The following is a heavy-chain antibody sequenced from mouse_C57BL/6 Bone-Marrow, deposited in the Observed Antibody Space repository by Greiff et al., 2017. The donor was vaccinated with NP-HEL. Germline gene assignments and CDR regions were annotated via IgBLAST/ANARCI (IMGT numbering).Heavy chain of an antibody. Sequence: EVKLVESGGGLVKPGGSLKLSCAASGFTFSSYAMSWVRQTPEKRLEWVATISDGGSYTYYPDNVKGRFTISRDNAKNNLYLQMSHLKSEDTAMYYCARDWDGGYYAMDYWGQGTSVTVSS. D-gene: IGHD4-1*01. CDR2: ISDGGSYT. CDR1: GFTFSSYA. V-gene: IGHV5-4*01. J-gene: IGHJ4*01. CDR3: ARDWDGGYYAMDY.